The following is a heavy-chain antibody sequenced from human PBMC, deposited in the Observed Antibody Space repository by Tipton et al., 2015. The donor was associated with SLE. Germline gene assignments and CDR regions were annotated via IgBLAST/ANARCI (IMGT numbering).Heavy chain of an antibody. V-gene: IGHV4-30-4*01. CDR1: GGSISSGDYY. J-gene: IGHJ3*02. CDR3: ARGAAVAGDAFDI. D-gene: IGHD6-19*01. Sequence: TLSLTCTVSGGSISSGDYYWSWNRQPPGKGLEWIGDIYYSGSTYYNPSLKSRVTISVDTSKNQFSLKLSSVPAADTAVYYCARGAAVAGDAFDIWGQGTMVTVSS. CDR2: IYYSGST.